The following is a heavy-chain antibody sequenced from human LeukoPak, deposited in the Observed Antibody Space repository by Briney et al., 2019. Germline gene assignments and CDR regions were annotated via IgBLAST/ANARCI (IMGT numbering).Heavy chain of an antibody. D-gene: IGHD3-10*01. CDR2: ISGSGGST. J-gene: IGHJ4*02. Sequence: GGSLRLSCAASGFTFSSYAMSWVRQAPGKGLEWVSAISGSGGSTYYADSVKGRFTISRDNSKNTLSLQMNSLRAEDTAVYYCAKDPPQGYYGSGSYYTPDYFDYWGQGTLVTVSS. CDR3: AKDPPQGYYGSGSYYTPDYFDY. CDR1: GFTFSSYA. V-gene: IGHV3-23*01.